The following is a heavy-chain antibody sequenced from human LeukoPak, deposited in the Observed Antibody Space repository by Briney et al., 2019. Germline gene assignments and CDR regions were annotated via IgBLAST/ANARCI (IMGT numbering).Heavy chain of an antibody. Sequence: QSGGSLRLSCAASGFAVSNNRIHWVRHTPGKGLVWVSRINSGGSGTSYADSVEGRFTISRDNAKNTLYLQMNSLKGEDTAVYYCATSLGPLAEYWGRRTLVTVSS. CDR2: INSGGSGT. J-gene: IGHJ4*02. CDR3: ATSLGPLAEY. CDR1: GFAVSNNR. V-gene: IGHV3-74*01. D-gene: IGHD7-27*01.